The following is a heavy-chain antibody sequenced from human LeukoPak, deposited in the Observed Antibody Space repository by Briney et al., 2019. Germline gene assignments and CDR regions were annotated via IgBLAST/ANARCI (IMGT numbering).Heavy chain of an antibody. Sequence: ASVKVSCKASGYTFTSYDINWVRQAPGQGLEWMGWMNPNSGNTGYAQKFQGRVTITRNTSISTAYMELSSLRSEDTAVYCCARGHYDFWSGLANYYYYYYMDVWGKGTTVTISS. CDR2: MNPNSGNT. V-gene: IGHV1-8*03. D-gene: IGHD3-3*01. CDR3: ARGHYDFWSGLANYYYYYYMDV. CDR1: GYTFTSYD. J-gene: IGHJ6*03.